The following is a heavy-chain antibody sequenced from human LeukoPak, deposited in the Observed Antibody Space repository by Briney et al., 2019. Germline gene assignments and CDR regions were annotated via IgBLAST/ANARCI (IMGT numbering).Heavy chain of an antibody. Sequence: FQGRVTITRDTSASTAYIELSSLRSEDTAVYYCARALLSSSWYHPQDYFDYWGQGTLVTVSS. J-gene: IGHJ4*02. D-gene: IGHD6-13*01. V-gene: IGHV1-3*01. CDR3: ARALLSSSWYHPQDYFDY.